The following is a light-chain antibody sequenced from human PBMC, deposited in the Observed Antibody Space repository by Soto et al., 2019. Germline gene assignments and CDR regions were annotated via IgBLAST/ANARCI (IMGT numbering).Light chain of an antibody. CDR1: SSNIGNNY. Sequence: QSVLTQPPSVSAAPGQKVTISCSGSSSNIGNNYVSWYQQLPGTAPKLLIYDNNKRPSGIPDRFSGSKSGTSATLGITGHQTGDEADYYCGAWDSSLSAVVFGGVTQLTVL. CDR3: GAWDSSLSAVV. CDR2: DNN. J-gene: IGLJ2*01. V-gene: IGLV1-51*01.